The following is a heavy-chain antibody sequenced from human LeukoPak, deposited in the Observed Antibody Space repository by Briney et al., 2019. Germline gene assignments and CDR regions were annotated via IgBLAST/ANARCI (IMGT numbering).Heavy chain of an antibody. CDR3: AREGRMGTADAFDV. Sequence: QSGGSLRLSCAASGFTFNNYEMHWVRQTAGKGLEWISAVGIAGDTFYAGSVKGRFSISRDNAESSLFLQMNSLRAGDTAVYYCAREGRMGTADAFDVWGQGTMVTVSS. J-gene: IGHJ3*01. D-gene: IGHD1-14*01. CDR2: VGIAGDT. V-gene: IGHV3-13*01. CDR1: GFTFNNYE.